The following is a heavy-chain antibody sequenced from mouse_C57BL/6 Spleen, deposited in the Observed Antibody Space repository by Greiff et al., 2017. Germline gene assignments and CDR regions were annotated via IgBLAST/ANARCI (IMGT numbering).Heavy chain of an antibody. Sequence: DVMLVESGGDLVKPGGSLKLSCAASGFTFSSYGMSWVRQTPDKRLEWVATISRGGSYTYYPDSVKGRYTNSRDHAKNTLYLEMSSLQSEDTAMYYCARRPIATVDAIDYWGQGTSVTVSS. D-gene: IGHD1-1*01. V-gene: IGHV5-6*02. J-gene: IGHJ4*01. CDR3: ARRPIATVDAIDY. CDR1: GFTFSSYG. CDR2: ISRGGSYT.